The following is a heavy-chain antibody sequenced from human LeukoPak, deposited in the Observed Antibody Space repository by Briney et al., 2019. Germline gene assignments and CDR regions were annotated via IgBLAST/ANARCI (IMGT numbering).Heavy chain of an antibody. CDR2: MNPNSGNT. CDR3: ASVHSGGDKFDP. D-gene: IGHD6-25*01. J-gene: IGHJ5*02. Sequence: ASVKVSCKASGYTFTSYDINWVRQATGQGLGWMGWMNPNSGNTGYAQKFQGRVTMTRSTSISTAYMELSSLRSEDTAVYYCASVHSGGDKFDPWGQGTLVTVSS. V-gene: IGHV1-8*01. CDR1: GYTFTSYD.